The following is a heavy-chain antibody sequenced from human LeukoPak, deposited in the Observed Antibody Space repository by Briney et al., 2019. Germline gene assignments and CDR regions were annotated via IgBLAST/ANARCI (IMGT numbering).Heavy chain of an antibody. CDR1: GYSISSGYY. CDR3: ARDLSRDGCNR. V-gene: IGHV4-38-2*02. D-gene: IGHD5-24*01. CDR2: ICHSGST. Sequence: SETLSLTCTVSGYSISSGYYWGWIRQPPGKGLEWIGSICHSGSTYYNPSLKSRVTISLDTSKNQFSLKLSSVTAADTAMYYCARDLSRDGCNRWGQGTLVTVSS. J-gene: IGHJ5*02.